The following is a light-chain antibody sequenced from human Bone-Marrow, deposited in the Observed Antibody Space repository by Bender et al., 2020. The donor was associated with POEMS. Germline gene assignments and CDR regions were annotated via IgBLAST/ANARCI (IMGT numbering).Light chain of an antibody. J-gene: IGLJ1*01. CDR3: NSYTTSTIV. Sequence: QSVLTQPPSVSGAPGQRVTISCTGSSSNTGSGYDINWYQHLPGTAPKLLIYGYNNRPSGVPDRFSGSKSGNRASLTISGLQAEDEADYYCNSYTTSTIVFGTGTKVTVL. CDR2: GYN. V-gene: IGLV1-40*01. CDR1: SSNTGSGYD.